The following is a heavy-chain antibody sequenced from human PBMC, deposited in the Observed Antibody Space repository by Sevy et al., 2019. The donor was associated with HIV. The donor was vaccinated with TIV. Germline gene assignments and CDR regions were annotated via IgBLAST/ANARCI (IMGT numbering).Heavy chain of an antibody. J-gene: IGHJ6*02. V-gene: IGHV3-7*01. Sequence: GGSLRLSCAASGFTFSSFFMSWVRQAPGKGLEWGANITQEGSEKYYVDSVKGRFTISRDNARNSVYLQMNSLRAEDTGVYYCARDLTAPYYYYGMDVWGQGTMVTVSS. D-gene: IGHD1-20*01. CDR1: GFTFSSFF. CDR2: ITQEGSEK. CDR3: ARDLTAPYYYYGMDV.